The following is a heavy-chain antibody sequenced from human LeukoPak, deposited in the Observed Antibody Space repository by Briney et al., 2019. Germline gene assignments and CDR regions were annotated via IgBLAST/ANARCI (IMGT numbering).Heavy chain of an antibody. CDR1: GFTFSSYA. Sequence: PGGSLRLSCAASGFTFSSYAMHWVRQAPGKGLEWVAVISHDGSNKYYADSVKGPFTISRDNSKNTLYLQMNSLRAEDTGVYYCAKDHYWSIDYWGRGTLVTVSS. CDR3: AKDHYWSIDY. CDR2: ISHDGSNK. J-gene: IGHJ4*02. V-gene: IGHV3-30-3*01. D-gene: IGHD3-3*01.